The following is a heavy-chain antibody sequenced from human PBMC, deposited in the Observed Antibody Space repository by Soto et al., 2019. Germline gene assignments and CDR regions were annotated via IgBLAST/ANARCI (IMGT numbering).Heavy chain of an antibody. V-gene: IGHV1-3*01. Sequence: GASVKVSCKASGYTFTSYGIHWVRQAHGQRLKWMGCINAANGDTKYSPKVQGRVTITRDTSASTAYMELSSLRSEDTAVYDCVRRHVSATGIDWFDPWGQGTLVTVSS. CDR3: VRRHVSATGIDWFDP. CDR2: INAANGDT. D-gene: IGHD6-13*01. CDR1: GYTFTSYG. J-gene: IGHJ5*02.